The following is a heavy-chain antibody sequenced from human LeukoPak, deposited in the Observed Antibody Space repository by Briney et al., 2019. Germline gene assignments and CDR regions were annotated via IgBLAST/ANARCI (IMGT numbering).Heavy chain of an antibody. J-gene: IGHJ4*02. CDR2: IYSGGST. CDR3: ARDDSGSSD. D-gene: IGHD1-26*01. V-gene: IGHV3-66*01. Sequence: GGSLRLSCAASGLTFSSYWMSWVRQAPGKGLEWVSVIYSGGSTYYADSVKGRFTISRDNSKNTLYLQMNSLRAEDTAVYYCARDDSGSSDWGQGTLVTVSS. CDR1: GLTFSSYW.